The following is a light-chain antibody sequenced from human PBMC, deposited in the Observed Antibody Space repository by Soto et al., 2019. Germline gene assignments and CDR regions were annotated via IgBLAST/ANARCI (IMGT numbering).Light chain of an antibody. Sequence: DIQMTQSPSTLSASVGDRVTITCRASQSISPWLAWYQQKPGKAPKLLIYKTSDLASGVPSRFSGRGSGTEFTLTISSLQPDDSGSYYCQQYNSYWTFGQGTKVAIK. CDR2: KTS. J-gene: IGKJ1*01. V-gene: IGKV1-5*03. CDR1: QSISPW. CDR3: QQYNSYWT.